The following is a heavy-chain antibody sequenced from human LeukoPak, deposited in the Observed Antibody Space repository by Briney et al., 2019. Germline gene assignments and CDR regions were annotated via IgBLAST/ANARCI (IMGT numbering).Heavy chain of an antibody. J-gene: IGHJ5*02. D-gene: IGHD2-15*01. CDR2: IKQDGSEM. CDR3: VRAVVVAASYRFDP. Sequence: GGSLRLSCAAYGVTFSHYCMSWVRQAPGKGLEWVANIKQDGSEMHYVDSVKGRSTISRDNANNSLYLQMNSLRAEDTAVYYCVRAVVVAASYRFDPWGQGTLVTVSS. CDR1: GVTFSHYC. V-gene: IGHV3-7*03.